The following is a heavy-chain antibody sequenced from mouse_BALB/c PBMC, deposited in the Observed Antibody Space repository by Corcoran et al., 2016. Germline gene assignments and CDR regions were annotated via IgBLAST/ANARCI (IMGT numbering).Heavy chain of an antibody. D-gene: IGHD2-4*01. V-gene: IGHV3-6*02. J-gene: IGHJ2*01. Sequence: DVQLQESGPGLVKPSQSLSLTCSVTGYSITSGYYWNWIRQFPGNKLEWMGYISYDGSNNYNPSLKNRISITRDTSKNQFFLKLNSVTTEDTATYYWARVYDYDRGFDYWGQGTTLTVSS. CDR1: GYSITSGYY. CDR2: ISYDGSN. CDR3: ARVYDYDRGFDY.